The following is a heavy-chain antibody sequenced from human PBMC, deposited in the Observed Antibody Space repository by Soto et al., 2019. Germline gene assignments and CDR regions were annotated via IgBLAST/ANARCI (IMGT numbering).Heavy chain of an antibody. J-gene: IGHJ4*02. CDR1: GFTFSSYS. Sequence: PGGSLRLSCAASGFTFSSYSMNWVRQAPGKGLEWVSYISSSSSTINYAESVKGRFTISRDNAKNSLYLQMNSLRAEDTAVYYCARDLGGWPDYWGQGTLVTVSS. V-gene: IGHV3-48*01. CDR2: ISSSSSTI. CDR3: ARDLGGWPDY. D-gene: IGHD2-15*01.